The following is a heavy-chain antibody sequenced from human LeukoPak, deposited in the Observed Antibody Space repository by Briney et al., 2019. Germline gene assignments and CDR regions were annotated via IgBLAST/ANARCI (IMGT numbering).Heavy chain of an antibody. V-gene: IGHV1-2*02. Sequence: ASVKVSCKASGYSFTDYYMHWVRQAPGQGLEWMGWINLNSGDIKSAQKFQGRVTMTRDTSITTVYMEVSWLTSGDTAIYYCARADRLHGGPYLIGPWGQGTLVTVSS. CDR3: ARADRLHGGPYLIGP. J-gene: IGHJ5*02. CDR1: GYSFTDYY. CDR2: INLNSGDI. D-gene: IGHD2-21*01.